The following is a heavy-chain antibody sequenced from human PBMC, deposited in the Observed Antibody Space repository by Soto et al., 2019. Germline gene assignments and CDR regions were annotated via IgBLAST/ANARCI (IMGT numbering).Heavy chain of an antibody. CDR3: AKQESDWYDHFDY. CDR2: ISYDGTDE. J-gene: IGHJ4*02. CDR1: GFSFSSYG. D-gene: IGHD1-1*01. V-gene: IGHV3-30*18. Sequence: QVQLVESGGGVVQPGRSLRLSCAASGFSFSSYGMHWVRQAPGKGLEWVAMISYDGTDEYYADSVKGRFTISRDNSKNAVYLQMNSLKAEDTAVVYCAKQESDWYDHFDYWGQGTLVTVSS.